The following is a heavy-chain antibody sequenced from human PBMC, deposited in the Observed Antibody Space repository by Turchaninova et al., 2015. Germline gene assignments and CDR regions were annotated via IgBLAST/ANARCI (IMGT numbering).Heavy chain of an antibody. J-gene: IGHJ5*02. V-gene: IGHV4-34*01. Sequence: QVQLQQWGAGLLTPSETLSLSCAFYGGSFSEYYWSWIRQSPGKGLEWIGEINHSGSTNYNPSLKSRVTISVDTSKNQFSLKLSSATAADTAVYYCAKGKRVFDPWGQGTLVTVSS. CDR3: AKGKRVFDP. CDR1: GGSFSEYY. CDR2: INHSGST.